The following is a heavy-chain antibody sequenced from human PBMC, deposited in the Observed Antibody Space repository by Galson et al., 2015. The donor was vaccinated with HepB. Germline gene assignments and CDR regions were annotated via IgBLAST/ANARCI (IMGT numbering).Heavy chain of an antibody. V-gene: IGHV2-5*02. J-gene: IGHJ3*02. CDR1: GFSLSTSGVG. CDR3: ARRRANSALDAFDI. CDR2: IYWDDDK. Sequence: PALVKPTQTLTLTCTFSGFSLSTSGVGVGWIRQPPGKALEWLALIYWDDDKRYSPSLKSRLTITKDTSKNQVVLTMTNMDPVDTATYYCARRRANSALDAFDIWGQGTMVTVSS. D-gene: IGHD1-26*01.